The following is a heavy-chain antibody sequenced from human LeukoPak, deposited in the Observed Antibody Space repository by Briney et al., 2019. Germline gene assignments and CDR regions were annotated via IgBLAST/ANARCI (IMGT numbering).Heavy chain of an antibody. CDR3: ARGSVLTPLSGHNWFDP. CDR2: ISYSGST. V-gene: IGHV4-59*01. J-gene: IGHJ5*02. Sequence: SETLSLTCTVSGGSMSGYYWTWIRQPPGKGLEWIGYISYSGSTNYNPSLKSRANISVDTSKNHFSLNLSSVTAADTAVYYCARGSVLTPLSGHNWFDPWGQGTLVTVSS. CDR1: GGSMSGYY. D-gene: IGHD2-15*01.